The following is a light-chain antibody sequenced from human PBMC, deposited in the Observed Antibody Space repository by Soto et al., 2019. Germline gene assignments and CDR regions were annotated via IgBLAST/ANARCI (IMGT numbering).Light chain of an antibody. CDR3: QSYDSSV. J-gene: IGLJ1*01. V-gene: IGLV6-57*03. Sequence: NFMLTQPHSVSESPGKTVTISCTRSSGSIASNYVQWYQQRPGSAPTTVIYEDNQRPSGVPDRFSGSIDSSSNSTSLTISGLKTGDEADYYCQSYDSSVFGTGTKLTVL. CDR1: SGSIASNY. CDR2: EDN.